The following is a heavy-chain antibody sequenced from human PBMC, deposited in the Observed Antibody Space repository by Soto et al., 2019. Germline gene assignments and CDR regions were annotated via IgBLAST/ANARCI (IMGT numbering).Heavy chain of an antibody. CDR3: VRSGASSVDWFDP. CDR2: INAGNSNT. V-gene: IGHV1-3*01. J-gene: IGHJ5*02. Sequence: QVQLVQSGAEVREPGASVKVSCKASGYTFTSYAIHWVRQAPGQRLEWMGWINAGNSNTKYSQRFQGRVTFTRDTSANTAYMELSSLRSEDTAVYYCVRSGASSVDWFDPWGQGTLVTVSS. D-gene: IGHD2-21*01. CDR1: GYTFTSYA.